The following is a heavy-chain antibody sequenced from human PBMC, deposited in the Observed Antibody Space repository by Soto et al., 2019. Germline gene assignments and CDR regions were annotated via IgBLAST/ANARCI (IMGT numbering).Heavy chain of an antibody. CDR1: GYTFTSYG. CDR2: ISAYNGNT. J-gene: IGHJ6*03. D-gene: IGHD3-3*01. CDR3: AREFPSITIFGVVTPYYYHMDV. Sequence: ASVKVSCKASGYTFTSYGISWVRQAPGQGLEWMGWISAYNGNTNYAQKLQGRVTMTTDTSTSTAYMELRSLRSDDTAVYYCAREFPSITIFGVVTPYYYHMDVWGKGTTVTVSS. V-gene: IGHV1-18*01.